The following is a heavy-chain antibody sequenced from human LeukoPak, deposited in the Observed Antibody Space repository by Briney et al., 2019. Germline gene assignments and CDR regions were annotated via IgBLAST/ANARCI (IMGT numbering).Heavy chain of an antibody. D-gene: IGHD5-18*01. CDR3: ATVRTYTNFDY. CDR2: INQDGSQK. Sequence: HPGGSLRLSCAASGFTFSGYWMSWVRQAPGKGLEWVANINQDGSQKYYVDSVKGRSTISRDNAKNSLYLQMNSLRAEDTAVYYCATVRTYTNFDYWGQGTLATVSS. CDR1: GFTFSGYW. J-gene: IGHJ4*02. V-gene: IGHV3-7*05.